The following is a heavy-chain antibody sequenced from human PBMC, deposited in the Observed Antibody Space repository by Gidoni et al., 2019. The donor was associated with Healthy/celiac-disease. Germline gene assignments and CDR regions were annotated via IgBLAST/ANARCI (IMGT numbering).Heavy chain of an antibody. Sequence: EVQLVESGGGLVKPGGSLRLTCAASGFTFSSYSMNWVRQAPGKGLEWVSSISSSSSYIYYADSVNGRFTISRDNAKSSLYLQMNSVRAEDTAVYYCARMATMWLGGIDYWGQGTLVTVSS. J-gene: IGHJ4*02. CDR3: ARMATMWLGGIDY. D-gene: IGHD5-12*01. CDR1: GFTFSSYS. V-gene: IGHV3-21*01. CDR2: ISSSSSYI.